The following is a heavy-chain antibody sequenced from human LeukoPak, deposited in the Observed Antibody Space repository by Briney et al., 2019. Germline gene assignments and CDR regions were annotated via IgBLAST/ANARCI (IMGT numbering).Heavy chain of an antibody. Sequence: GGSLRLSCAASGFTFSNHAMSWVRQTPGKGLEWVSAVSGSGSTTYYADSVKGRFTISRDNSKNTLYLQMSSLRAEDTAVYYCAKDRFPATMVRHFDCWGQGTLVTVSS. CDR2: VSGSGSTT. CDR1: GFTFSNHA. J-gene: IGHJ4*02. CDR3: AKDRFPATMVRHFDC. D-gene: IGHD3-10*01. V-gene: IGHV3-23*01.